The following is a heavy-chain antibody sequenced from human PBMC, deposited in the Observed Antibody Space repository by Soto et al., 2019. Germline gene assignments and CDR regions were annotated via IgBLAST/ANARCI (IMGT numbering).Heavy chain of an antibody. CDR3: ARRVTYYYYYYGMDV. J-gene: IGHJ6*02. Sequence: QVQLAQSGAEVKKPGASVKVSCKASGYTFTSYGISWVRQAPGQGLEWMGWISAYNGNTNYAQKLQGRVTMTTDTSTSTAYMELRSLRSDDTAVYYCARRVTYYYYYYGMDVWGQGTTVTVSS. D-gene: IGHD4-4*01. CDR1: GYTFTSYG. V-gene: IGHV1-18*04. CDR2: ISAYNGNT.